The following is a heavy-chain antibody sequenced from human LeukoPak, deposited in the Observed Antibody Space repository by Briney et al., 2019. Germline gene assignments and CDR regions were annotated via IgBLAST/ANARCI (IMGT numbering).Heavy chain of an antibody. V-gene: IGHV3-48*02. D-gene: IGHD3-10*01. Sequence: PGGSLRLSCAASGFTFSTFSMNWVRQAPGKGLEWVSDISCGSDTIYYVDSVKGRFTISRDNVKNLLYLHMNSLRDEDTAVYYCAKIGRVGSGSFAFDIWGQGTMVTVSS. CDR1: GFTFSTFS. J-gene: IGHJ3*02. CDR2: ISCGSDTI. CDR3: AKIGRVGSGSFAFDI.